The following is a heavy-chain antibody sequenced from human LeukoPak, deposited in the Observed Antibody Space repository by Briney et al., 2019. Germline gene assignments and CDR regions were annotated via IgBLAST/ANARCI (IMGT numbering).Heavy chain of an antibody. D-gene: IGHD6-19*01. V-gene: IGHV1-24*01. CDR1: GYTLTELS. CDR3: ATPSRWAYSSGWNEFDY. Sequence: ASVKVSCKVSGYTLTELSMHWVRQAPGKGLEWMGGFDPEDGETIYAQKFQGRVTMTEDTSTDTAYMELSSLRSEDTAVYYCATPSRWAYSSGWNEFDYWGQGTLVTVSS. CDR2: FDPEDGET. J-gene: IGHJ4*02.